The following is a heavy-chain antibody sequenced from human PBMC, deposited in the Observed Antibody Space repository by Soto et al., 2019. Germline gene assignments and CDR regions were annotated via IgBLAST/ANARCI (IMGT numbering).Heavy chain of an antibody. D-gene: IGHD2-15*01. J-gene: IGHJ6*02. CDR3: ARYRATPYGMDV. CDR2: ISSSSSYI. Sequence: GGSLRLSCAASGFTFSSYSMNWVRQAPGKGLEWVSSISSSSSYIYYADSVRGRFTISRDNAKNSLYLQMNSLRAEDTAVYYCARYRATPYGMDVWGQGTTVTVSS. CDR1: GFTFSSYS. V-gene: IGHV3-21*01.